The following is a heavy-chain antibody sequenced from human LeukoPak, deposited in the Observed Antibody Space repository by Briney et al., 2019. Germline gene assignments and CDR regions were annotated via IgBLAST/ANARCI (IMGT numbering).Heavy chain of an antibody. CDR2: IYTSGST. CDR1: GGSISSYY. J-gene: IGHJ6*02. V-gene: IGHV4-4*07. Sequence: SETLSLTCTVSGGSISSYYWSWIRQPAGKGLEWIGRIYTSGSTNYNPSLKSRVTMSVDTSKNQFSLKLSSVTAADTAVYYCTRVAGDRNYYYGMDVWGQGTTVTVSS. CDR3: TRVAGDRNYYYGMDV. D-gene: IGHD4-17*01.